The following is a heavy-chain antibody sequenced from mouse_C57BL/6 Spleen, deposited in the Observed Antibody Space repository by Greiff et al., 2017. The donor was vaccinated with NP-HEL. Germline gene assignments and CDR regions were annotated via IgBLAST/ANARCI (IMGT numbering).Heavy chain of an antibody. J-gene: IGHJ2*01. V-gene: IGHV1-85*01. CDR2: IYPRDGSN. Sequence: VMLVESGPELVKPGASVKLSCKASGYTFTSYDINWVKQRPGQGLEWIGWIYPRDGSNKYNEKFKGKATLNVDTCSSTAYMELHSLTSEDSAVYFCARWGGITTVVEDYWGQGTTLTVSS. CDR3: ARWGGITTVVEDY. CDR1: GYTFTSYD. D-gene: IGHD1-1*01.